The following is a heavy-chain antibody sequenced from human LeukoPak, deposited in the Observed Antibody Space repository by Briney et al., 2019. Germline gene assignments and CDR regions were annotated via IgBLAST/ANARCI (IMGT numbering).Heavy chain of an antibody. CDR1: GFNFGGYA. CDR2: ISWNGDRI. Sequence: LPGGSLRLSCAASGFNFGGYAMPWVRQPPGKGLEWVSGISWNGDRIGYADSVKGRFTISRDNATSSLYLQMNSLKAEDTAFYFCAKDGGAGCSDDWCPPDSWGQGTLVTVSS. D-gene: IGHD3-9*01. V-gene: IGHV3-9*01. CDR3: AKDGGAGCSDDWCPPDS. J-gene: IGHJ4*02.